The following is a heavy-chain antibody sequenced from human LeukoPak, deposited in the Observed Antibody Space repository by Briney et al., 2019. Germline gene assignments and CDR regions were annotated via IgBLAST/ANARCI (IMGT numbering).Heavy chain of an antibody. J-gene: IGHJ6*03. CDR3: ASGNNFNYYYYMDL. Sequence: ASVKVSCKASGYTFPTYAFNWVRQAPGQGLEWMGWITAYNDNTNHAQKFQGRVTMTTDTSTSTAHMELRSLRSDDTAVYYCASGNNFNYYYYMDLWGKGTTVTVSS. V-gene: IGHV1-18*01. CDR2: ITAYNDNT. CDR1: GYTFPTYA. D-gene: IGHD4-23*01.